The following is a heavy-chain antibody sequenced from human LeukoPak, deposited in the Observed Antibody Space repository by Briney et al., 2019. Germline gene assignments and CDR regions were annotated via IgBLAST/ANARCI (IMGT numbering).Heavy chain of an antibody. D-gene: IGHD6-19*01. Sequence: ASVKVSCKASGGTFSSYAISWVRQAPGQGLEWMGRIIPILGIANYAQKFRGRVTITADKSTSTAYMELSSLRSEDTAVYYCAGLFPVAGGYYYGMDVWGQGTTVTVSS. V-gene: IGHV1-69*04. J-gene: IGHJ6*02. CDR1: GGTFSSYA. CDR3: AGLFPVAGGYYYGMDV. CDR2: IIPILGIA.